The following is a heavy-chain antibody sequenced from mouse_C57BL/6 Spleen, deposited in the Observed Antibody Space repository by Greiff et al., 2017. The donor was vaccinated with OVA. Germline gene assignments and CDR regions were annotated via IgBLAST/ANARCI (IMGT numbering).Heavy chain of an antibody. CDR2: IDPSDSYT. Sequence: QVQLQQPGAELVRPGTSVKLSCKASGYTFTSYWMHWVKQRPGQGLEWIGVIDPSDSYTNYNQKFKGRATLTVDTSSSTAYMQLSSLTSEDSAVYYCARNPYYGSIPAWFAYWGQGTLVTVSA. CDR1: GYTFTSYW. CDR3: ARNPYYGSIPAWFAY. D-gene: IGHD1-1*01. J-gene: IGHJ3*01. V-gene: IGHV1-59*01.